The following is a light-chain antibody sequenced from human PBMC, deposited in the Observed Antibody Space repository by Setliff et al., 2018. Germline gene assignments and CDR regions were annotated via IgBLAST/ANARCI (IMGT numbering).Light chain of an antibody. CDR3: SSYTSNSTYV. J-gene: IGLJ1*01. CDR1: SSDVGGYNY. V-gene: IGLV2-8*01. Sequence: QSVLTQPPSASGSPGQSVTISCTGTSSDVGGYNYVSWYQQHPGKAPKLMIYEVSKWPSGVPDRFSASKSGNTASLTISGLQPEDDADYYCSSYTSNSTYVFGTGTKVTVL. CDR2: EVS.